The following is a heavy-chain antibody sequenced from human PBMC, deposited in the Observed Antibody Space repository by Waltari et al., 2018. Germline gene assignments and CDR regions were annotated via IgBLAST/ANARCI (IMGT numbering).Heavy chain of an antibody. J-gene: IGHJ4*02. CDR2: IRYDGSNK. V-gene: IGHV3-30*02. CDR3: AKGGCTGGVCNGIDY. D-gene: IGHD2-8*02. Sequence: QVQLVESGGGVVQPGGSLRLSCAASGFTFSSYGMHWVRQAPGKGLEWGAFIRYDGSNKYYADSVKGRFTISRDNSKNTLYLQMNSLRAEDTAVYYCAKGGCTGGVCNGIDYWGQGTLVTVAS. CDR1: GFTFSSYG.